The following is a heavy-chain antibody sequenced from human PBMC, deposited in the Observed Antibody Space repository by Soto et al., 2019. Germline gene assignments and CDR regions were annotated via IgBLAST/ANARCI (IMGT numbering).Heavy chain of an antibody. CDR3: AKESGYTVMEYYFDY. Sequence: EVQMLESGGGLVQPGGYLRLSCTASGFTFSSYAMSWVRQATGKGLEWVSGISGSGGSTYYADSVKGRFTISRDNSKNTLYLQMNSLRAEDTAVYYCAKESGYTVMEYYFDYWGQGTLVTVSS. J-gene: IGHJ4*02. D-gene: IGHD5-18*01. V-gene: IGHV3-23*01. CDR2: ISGSGGST. CDR1: GFTFSSYA.